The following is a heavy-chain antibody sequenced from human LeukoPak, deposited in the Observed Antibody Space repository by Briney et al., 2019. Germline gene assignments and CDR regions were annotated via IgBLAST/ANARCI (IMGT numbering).Heavy chain of an antibody. CDR2: INSDGSST. CDR3: ARGSSGEVPFSY. J-gene: IGHJ4*02. Sequence: GGSLRLSCAASGFTFSNAWMSWVRQAPGKGLEWVSRINSDGSSTTYADSVKGRFTISRDNAKNTLYVQMNSLRAEDTAVYYCARGSSGEVPFSYWGQGTLVTVSS. D-gene: IGHD3-10*01. V-gene: IGHV3-74*01. CDR1: GFTFSNAW.